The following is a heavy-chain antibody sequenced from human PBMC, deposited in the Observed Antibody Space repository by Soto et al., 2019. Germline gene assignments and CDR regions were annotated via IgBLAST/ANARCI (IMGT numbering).Heavy chain of an antibody. CDR1: GFTFSSYS. Sequence: GGSLRLSCAASGFTFSSYSMSWVRQAPGKGLEWVSFISSSSSTIHYADSVKGRFTISRDNGKNSLYLQMKGLRDEDTAVYYCARDPPYYYDSTRYFYYGLDVWGQGTTVTVSS. CDR3: ARDPPYYYDSTRYFYYGLDV. V-gene: IGHV3-48*02. J-gene: IGHJ6*02. D-gene: IGHD3-22*01. CDR2: ISSSSSTI.